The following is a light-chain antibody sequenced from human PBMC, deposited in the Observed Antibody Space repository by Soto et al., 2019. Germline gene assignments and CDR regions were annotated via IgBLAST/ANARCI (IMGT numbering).Light chain of an antibody. CDR3: CSYAGDYTFV. V-gene: IGLV2-11*01. Sequence: QSALIQPRSVSGSPGQSVTISCTGTSSDVGVYKYVSWYRQHPGKAPKLMIYDVITRPSGVPDRFSGSKSGNTASLTISGLQDEDEADYYCCSYAGDYTFVFGSGTKLTVL. CDR2: DVI. CDR1: SSDVGVYKY. J-gene: IGLJ1*01.